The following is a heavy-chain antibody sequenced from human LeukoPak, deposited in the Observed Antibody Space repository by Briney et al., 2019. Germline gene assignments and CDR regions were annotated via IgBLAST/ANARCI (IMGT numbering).Heavy chain of an antibody. J-gene: IGHJ5*02. CDR1: GGTFNSHI. CDR3: ARVNLRGSNYNWFDP. Sequence: SVKVSCKTSGGTFNSHIFSWVRQAPGQGLEWMGRITPIIDTTKYAQKFQGRVATSADKYTTTLYMELSGLSPEDTAVYYCARVNLRGSNYNWFDPWGQGTQVTVSS. V-gene: IGHV1-69*08. D-gene: IGHD1-26*01. CDR2: ITPIIDTT.